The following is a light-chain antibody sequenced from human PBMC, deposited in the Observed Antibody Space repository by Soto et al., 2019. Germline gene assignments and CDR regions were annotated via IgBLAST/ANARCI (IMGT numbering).Light chain of an antibody. CDR1: QGVGSN. J-gene: IGKJ5*01. V-gene: IGKV3-15*01. CDR2: GAS. Sequence: ETVMTQSPATLSVSPGEGATLSCRASQGVGSNLAWYQQKPGQALRLLMYGASTRAAGIPVRFSGSGSATEFTLTISSLESEDFALYYCQQYDNWPPAITFGQGTRLEIK. CDR3: QQYDNWPPAIT.